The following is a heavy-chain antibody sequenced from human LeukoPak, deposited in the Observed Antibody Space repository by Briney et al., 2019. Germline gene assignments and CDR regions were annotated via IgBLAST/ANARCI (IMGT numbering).Heavy chain of an antibody. J-gene: IGHJ6*03. CDR1: GYIFSSYS. CDR3: ARAPHYDFWTNKDYYMDV. CDR2: IGSSGNYI. Sequence: GGSLRLSCVGSGYIFSSYSLTWVRQAPGQGLEWIAYIGSSGNYIHYSDSVRGRFTISRDNAKNSLSLQMTSLRAGDTGVYYCARAPHYDFWTNKDYYMDVWGKGTTVTVSS. V-gene: IGHV3-21*05. D-gene: IGHD3-3*01.